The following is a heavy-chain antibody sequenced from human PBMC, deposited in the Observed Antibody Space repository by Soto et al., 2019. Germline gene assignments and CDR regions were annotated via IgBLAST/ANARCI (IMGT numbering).Heavy chain of an antibody. J-gene: IGHJ4*02. CDR1: GFSLSTSGVG. CDR3: AHRFAATGLFDY. V-gene: IGHV2-5*02. D-gene: IGHD6-13*01. Sequence: QITLKESGPTLVKPTQTLTLTCTFSGFSLSTSGVGVGWIRQPPGKALEWLALIYWDDDKRYTPSLKSRLTITQDTSKNQVVLTMTNMDPVDTATYYCAHRFAATGLFDYWGQGTLVTVSS. CDR2: IYWDDDK.